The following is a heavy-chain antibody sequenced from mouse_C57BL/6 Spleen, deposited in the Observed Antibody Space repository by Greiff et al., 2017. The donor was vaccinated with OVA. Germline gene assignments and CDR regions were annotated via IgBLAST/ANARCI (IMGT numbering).Heavy chain of an antibody. V-gene: IGHV1-80*01. CDR3: ARRNWDDGDYFDY. Sequence: QVQLKESGAELVKPGASVKISCKASGYAFSSYWMNWVKQRPGKGLEWIGQIYPGDGDTNYNGKFKGKATLTADKSSSTAYMQLSSLTSEDSAVYFCARRNWDDGDYFDYWGQGTTLTVSS. CDR2: IYPGDGDT. J-gene: IGHJ2*01. D-gene: IGHD4-1*01. CDR1: GYAFSSYW.